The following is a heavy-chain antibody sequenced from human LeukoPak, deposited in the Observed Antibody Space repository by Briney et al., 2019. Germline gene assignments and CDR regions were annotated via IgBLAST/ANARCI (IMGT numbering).Heavy chain of an antibody. V-gene: IGHV3-7*01. CDR3: ARRGGSSSRRSPIDY. CDR2: IKQDGSQR. CDR1: GFSVSGYW. D-gene: IGHD6-6*01. Sequence: PGGSLRLSCAVSGFSVSGYWMTWVRQAPGKGPEWVANIKQDGSQRYYVDSVRGRFTISRDNAKNSLFLQMNGLRAEDTAVYYCARRGGSSSRRSPIDYWGQGTLVTVSS. J-gene: IGHJ4*02.